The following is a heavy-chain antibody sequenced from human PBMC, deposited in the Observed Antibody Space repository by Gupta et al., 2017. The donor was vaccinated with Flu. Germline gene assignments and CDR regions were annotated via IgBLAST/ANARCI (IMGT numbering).Heavy chain of an antibody. J-gene: IGHJ3*02. CDR2: IIPIFGTA. CDR3: ARSLFKYELYDSSFTDAFDI. D-gene: IGHD3-22*01. Sequence: VRQAPGQGLEWMGGIIPIFGTANYAQKFQGRVTITADKSTSTAYMELSSLRSEDTAVYYCARSLFKYELYDSSFTDAFDIWGQGTMVTVSS. V-gene: IGHV1-69*06.